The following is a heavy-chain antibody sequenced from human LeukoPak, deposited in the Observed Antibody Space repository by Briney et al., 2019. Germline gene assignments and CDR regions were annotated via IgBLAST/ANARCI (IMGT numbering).Heavy chain of an antibody. Sequence: SETLSLTCTVSGGSISSGDYYWSWIRQPPGKGLEWIGYIYYNGNTYYNPSLKSRVTMSLDTSKNQIFLKLSSVTAADTAVYYCARDLRLVIAAGWFDPWGQGTLVTVSS. CDR3: ARDLRLVIAAGWFDP. CDR1: GGSISSGDYY. J-gene: IGHJ5*02. D-gene: IGHD2-21*01. CDR2: IYYNGNT. V-gene: IGHV4-30-4*08.